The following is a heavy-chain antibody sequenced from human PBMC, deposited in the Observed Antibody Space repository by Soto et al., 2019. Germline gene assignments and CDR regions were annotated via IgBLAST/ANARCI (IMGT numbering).Heavy chain of an antibody. V-gene: IGHV1-69*06. CDR1: GGTFSSYA. CDR3: ARGLPSLYCSSNSCYTNWFEP. Sequence: ASVKVSCKASGGTFSSYAISWVRQAPGQGLEWMGGTIPIFGTANYAQKFQGRVTITADKSTSTAYMELSSLRSEDTAVYYCARGLPSLYCSSNSCYTNWFEPWGQGTLVTVS. J-gene: IGHJ5*02. D-gene: IGHD2-2*02. CDR2: TIPIFGTA.